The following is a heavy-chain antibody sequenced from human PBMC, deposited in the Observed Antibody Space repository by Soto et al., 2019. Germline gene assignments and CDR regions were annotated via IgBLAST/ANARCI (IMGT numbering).Heavy chain of an antibody. V-gene: IGHV3-74*01. CDR2: INIDGSST. D-gene: IGHD3-3*01. CDR1: GFTFSSYL. CDR3: ARGYGGEYDFWSGYYSYYYYYYGMDV. Sequence: PGGSLRLSCAASGFTFSSYLMHWVRQAPGKGLGWVSRINIDGSSTIYADSVKGRFTISRDNAKNTLYLQMNSLRAEDTAVYYCARGYGGEYDFWSGYYSYYYYYYGMDVWGQGTTVTVSS. J-gene: IGHJ6*02.